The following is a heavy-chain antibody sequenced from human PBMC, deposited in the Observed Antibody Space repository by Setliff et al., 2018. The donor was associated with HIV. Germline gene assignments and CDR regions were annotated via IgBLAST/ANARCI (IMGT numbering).Heavy chain of an antibody. Sequence: SVKVSCKTSGYMFIAYGMSWVRRAPGQGLEWMGGIIPIFGTANYAQKFQGRVTITTDESTSTAYMELSSLRSEDTAVYYCASLGYSYGPDFDYWGQGTLVTVSS. CDR1: GYMFIAYG. V-gene: IGHV1-69*05. D-gene: IGHD5-18*01. CDR3: ASLGYSYGPDFDY. CDR2: IIPIFGTA. J-gene: IGHJ4*02.